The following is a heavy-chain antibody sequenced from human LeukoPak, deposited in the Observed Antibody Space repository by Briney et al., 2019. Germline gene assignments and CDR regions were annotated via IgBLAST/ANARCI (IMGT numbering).Heavy chain of an antibody. J-gene: IGHJ4*02. V-gene: IGHV3-23*01. CDR2: ISGSGGST. CDR1: GFTFSSYA. D-gene: IGHD3-22*01. Sequence: LPGGSLRLSCAASGFTFSSYAMSWVRQAPGKGLEWVSAISGSGGSTYYADSVKGRFTISRDNSKNTLYLQMNSLRAEDTAVYYCAKEVGSRYYYDSSGYYFDYWGQGTLVTVSS. CDR3: AKEVGSRYYYDSSGYYFDY.